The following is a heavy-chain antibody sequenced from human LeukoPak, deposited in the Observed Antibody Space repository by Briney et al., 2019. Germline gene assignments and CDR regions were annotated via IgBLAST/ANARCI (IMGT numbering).Heavy chain of an antibody. D-gene: IGHD4-17*01. CDR1: GFTFSSYA. CDR2: LRGSGSTT. CDR3: ASGVTYGDLSVYFDY. V-gene: IGHV3-23*01. J-gene: IGHJ4*02. Sequence: GGSLRLSCAVSGFTFSSYAMSWVRQAPGKGLEWVSTLRGSGSTTYNANSVKGRFTISRDLSKNTLYLQMNSLRAEDTAVYYCASGVTYGDLSVYFDYWGQGTLVTVSS.